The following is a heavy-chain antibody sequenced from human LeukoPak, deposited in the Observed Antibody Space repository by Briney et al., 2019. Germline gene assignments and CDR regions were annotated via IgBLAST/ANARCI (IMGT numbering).Heavy chain of an antibody. CDR1: GFTFSTYE. D-gene: IGHD3-22*01. CDR3: ARLSANSSAYFFDY. CDR2: ISSNGRTI. V-gene: IGHV3-48*03. Sequence: GGSLRLSCAASGFTFSTYEMNWVRQAPGKGLEWISYISSNGRTINYSDSVKGRFTISRDTSKNTLYLQMNSLRAEDTAVYYCARLSANSSAYFFDYWGQGTLVTVFS. J-gene: IGHJ4*02.